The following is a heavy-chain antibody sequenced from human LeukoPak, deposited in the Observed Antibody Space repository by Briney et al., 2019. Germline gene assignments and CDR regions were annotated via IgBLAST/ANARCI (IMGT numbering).Heavy chain of an antibody. J-gene: IGHJ4*02. CDR1: GDSVTTYY. D-gene: IGHD3/OR15-3a*01. V-gene: IGHV4-59*02. CDR3: ARYFCPGDNCLHFDY. Sequence: SETLSLTCTVSGDSVTTYYWGWIRQPPGKGLEWIGYIHYSGRTNSNPSHESRVTISVDMSKNQFSLRRSSVTAADTAMYYCARYFCPGDNCLHFDYWGQGTLVTVSS. CDR2: IHYSGRT.